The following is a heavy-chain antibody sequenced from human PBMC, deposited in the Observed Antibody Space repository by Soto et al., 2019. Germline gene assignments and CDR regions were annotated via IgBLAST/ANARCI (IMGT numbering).Heavy chain of an antibody. V-gene: IGHV1-18*01. CDR3: ASADYGDYDS. CDR1: DFSFTSDH. D-gene: IGHD4-17*01. Sequence: QVQLVQSGPEVKKPGASVKVSCKASDFSFTSDHISWVRQAPGQSPEWVGWVNIYNGNTNYAPKLRGRVTMTTDTSTSTAYMELRSLTSDDTAVYYCASADYGDYDSWGQGTLVTVSS. J-gene: IGHJ5*01. CDR2: VNIYNGNT.